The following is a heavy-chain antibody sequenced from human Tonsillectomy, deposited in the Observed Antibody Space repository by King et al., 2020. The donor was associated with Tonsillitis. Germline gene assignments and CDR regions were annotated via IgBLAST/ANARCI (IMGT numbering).Heavy chain of an antibody. CDR3: ARVGITARYYWYFDL. D-gene: IGHD5-18*01. J-gene: IGHJ2*01. V-gene: IGHV4-59*01. CDR1: GGSISSDY. CDR2: IYYSGST. Sequence: QLQESGPGLVKPSETLSLTCIVSGGSISSDYWSWIRQPPGKGLEWIGYIYYSGSTDYNPSLKSRVTVSVDTSKNQFSLKLSSVTAADTAVYYCARVGITARYYWYFDLWGRGTLVTVSS.